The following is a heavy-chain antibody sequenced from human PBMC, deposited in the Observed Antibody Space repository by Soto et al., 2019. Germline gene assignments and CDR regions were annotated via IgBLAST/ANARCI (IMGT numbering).Heavy chain of an antibody. CDR2: ISGSGGST. D-gene: IGHD3-16*02. J-gene: IGHJ4*02. Sequence: EVQLLESGGGLVQPGGSLRLSCAASGFTFSSYAMSWVRQAPGKGLEWVSAISGSGGSTYYADSVKGRFTISRDNSKNTLYLQMNSLRAEDTAVYYCAKDRIYYDYVWGSYRYPYYFDYWGQGTLVTVSS. CDR1: GFTFSSYA. V-gene: IGHV3-23*01. CDR3: AKDRIYYDYVWGSYRYPYYFDY.